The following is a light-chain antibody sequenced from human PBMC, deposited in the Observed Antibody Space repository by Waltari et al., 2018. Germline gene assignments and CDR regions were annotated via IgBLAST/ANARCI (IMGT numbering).Light chain of an antibody. V-gene: IGKV1-39*01. CDR3: QQSYSTVLT. CDR2: AAS. Sequence: DIQMTQSPSSLSASVGDRVTITCRASQSISSYLNWYQHKPGKAPKLLIYAASSLQSGVPSRFSGSGSGTDFTLTISSLQPEDFATYYCQQSYSTVLTFGGGTKVEIK. J-gene: IGKJ4*01. CDR1: QSISSY.